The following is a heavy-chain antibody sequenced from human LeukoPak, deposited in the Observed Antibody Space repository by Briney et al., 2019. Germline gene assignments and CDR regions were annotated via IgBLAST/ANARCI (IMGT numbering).Heavy chain of an antibody. CDR1: GFTFSSYA. D-gene: IGHD3-16*01. V-gene: IGHV3-30*14. CDR2: ISYDGSNK. J-gene: IGHJ1*01. Sequence: GGSLRLSCAASGFTFSSYAMHWVRQAPGKGLEWVAVISYDGSNKYYADSVNGRFTISRDNAKNTLYLQMNSLRAEDTAVYFCLYGGYFQHWGQGTLVTVSS. CDR3: LYGGYFQH.